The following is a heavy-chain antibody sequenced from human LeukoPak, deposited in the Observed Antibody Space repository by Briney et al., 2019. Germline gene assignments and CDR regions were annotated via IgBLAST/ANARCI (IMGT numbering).Heavy chain of an antibody. CDR1: GYTFTGYY. Sequence: GASVKVSCKASGYTFTGYYMHWVRQAPGQGLEWMGWINPNSGGTNYAQKFQGRVTMTRDTSISTAYMELSSLRSEDTAVYYCARDGCSGGSCYSSGYYYMDVWGKGTTVTVSS. J-gene: IGHJ6*03. D-gene: IGHD2-15*01. V-gene: IGHV1-2*02. CDR3: ARDGCSGGSCYSSGYYYMDV. CDR2: INPNSGGT.